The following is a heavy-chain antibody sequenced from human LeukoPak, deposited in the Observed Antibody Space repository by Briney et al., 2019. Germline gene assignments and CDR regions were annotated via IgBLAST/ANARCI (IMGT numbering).Heavy chain of an antibody. CDR2: INPNSGGT. D-gene: IGHD3-22*01. CDR1: GYTFTGYY. CDR3: ASRAAMIPPGVDI. J-gene: IGHJ3*02. V-gene: IGHV1-2*02. Sequence: ASVKVCCKASGYTFTGYYMHWVRQAPGQGLEWMGWINPNSGGTNYAQKFQGRVTMTRDTSISTAYMELSRLRSDDTAVYYCASRAAMIPPGVDIWGQGTMVTVSS.